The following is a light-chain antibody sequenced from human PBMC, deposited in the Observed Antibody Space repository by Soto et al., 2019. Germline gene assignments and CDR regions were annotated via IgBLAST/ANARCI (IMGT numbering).Light chain of an antibody. CDR3: QQYSDWPPT. J-gene: IGKJ1*01. V-gene: IGKV3-15*01. CDR2: GAS. Sequence: EIVLTQSPGTLSLSPGERATLSCRASQSVSNNLAWYQQKPGQAPRLLINGASTRATGIPARFSGSGSGTEFSLTISSLQSEDFAVYYCQQYSDWPPTFGQGTKVDIK. CDR1: QSVSNN.